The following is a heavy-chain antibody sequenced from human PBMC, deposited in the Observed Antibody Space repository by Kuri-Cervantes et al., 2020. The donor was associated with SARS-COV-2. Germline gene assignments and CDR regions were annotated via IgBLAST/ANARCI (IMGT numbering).Heavy chain of an antibody. V-gene: IGHV4-39*01. D-gene: IGHD3-3*01. CDR2: IYYSGST. Sequence: GSLRLSCTVSGGSISSSSYYWGWIRQPPGKGLEWIGSIYYSGSTYYNPSLKSRVAISVDTSKNQFSLKLSSVTAADTAVYYCARQMMSSITIFGVVITKNWFDPWGQGTLVTVSS. CDR3: ARQMMSSITIFGVVITKNWFDP. CDR1: GGSISSSSYY. J-gene: IGHJ5*02.